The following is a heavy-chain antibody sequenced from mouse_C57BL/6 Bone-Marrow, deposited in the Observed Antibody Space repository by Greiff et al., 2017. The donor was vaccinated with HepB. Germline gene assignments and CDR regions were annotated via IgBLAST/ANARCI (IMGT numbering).Heavy chain of an antibody. Sequence: QVQLQQSGAELVKPGASVKMSCKASGYTFTSYWITWVKQRPGQGLEWIGDIYPGSGSTNYNEKFKSKATLTVDTSSSTAYMQLSSLTSEDSAVYYCARRCNPYYAMDYWGQGTSVTVSS. J-gene: IGHJ4*01. CDR1: GYTFTSYW. CDR2: IYPGSGST. V-gene: IGHV1-55*01. D-gene: IGHD2-1*01. CDR3: ARRCNPYYAMDY.